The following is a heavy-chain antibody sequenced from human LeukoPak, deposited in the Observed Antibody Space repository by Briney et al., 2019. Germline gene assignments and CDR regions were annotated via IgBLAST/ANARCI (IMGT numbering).Heavy chain of an antibody. J-gene: IGHJ5*02. CDR3: ARGLFYYDSSGYYSWFDP. D-gene: IGHD3-22*01. CDR1: GYTFTSYG. CDR2: MNPNSGNT. V-gene: IGHV1-8*01. Sequence: ASVKVSCKASGYTFTSYGINWVRQATGQGLEWMGWMNPNSGNTGYAQKFQGRVTMTRNTSISTAYMELSSLRSEDTAVYYCARGLFYYDSSGYYSWFDPWGQGTLVTVSS.